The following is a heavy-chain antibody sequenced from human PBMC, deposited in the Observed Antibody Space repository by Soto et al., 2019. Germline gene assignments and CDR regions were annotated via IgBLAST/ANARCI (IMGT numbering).Heavy chain of an antibody. D-gene: IGHD2-21*02. Sequence: SLSVSFSASGFAFRTYAMAWVRQAPVKWLEWVSGIWGSGDRTFYADSVKGRFTISRDNSRNTLYLQMYSLTAEDTALYYCAKTGPYCGGDCSRYFYGMDVWRQGTTVTVS. J-gene: IGHJ6*02. CDR1: GFAFRTYA. CDR3: AKTGPYCGGDCSRYFYGMDV. CDR2: IWGSGDRT. V-gene: IGHV3-23*01.